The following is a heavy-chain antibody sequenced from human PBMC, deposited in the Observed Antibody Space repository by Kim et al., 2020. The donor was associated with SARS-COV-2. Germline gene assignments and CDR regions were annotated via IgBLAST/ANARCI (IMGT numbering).Heavy chain of an antibody. J-gene: IGHJ4*02. CDR3: ARDPPYCSSTSCYEGDDY. V-gene: IGHV3-11*06. D-gene: IGHD2-2*01. Sequence: VKVRFTISRYNAKNSLYLQMNSLRAEDTAVYYCARDPPYCSSTSCYEGDDYWGQGTLVTVSS.